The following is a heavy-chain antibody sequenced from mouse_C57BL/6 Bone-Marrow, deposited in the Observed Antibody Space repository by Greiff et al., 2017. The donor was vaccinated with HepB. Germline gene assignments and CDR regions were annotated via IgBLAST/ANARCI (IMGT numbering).Heavy chain of an antibody. CDR3: AKRDYYYGSSPFTEYFDV. CDR2: IWRGGST. V-gene: IGHV2-5*01. J-gene: IGHJ1*03. CDR1: GFSLTSYG. Sequence: VKLVESGPGLVQPSQSLSITCTVSGFSLTSYGVHWVRQSPGKGLEWLGVIWRGGSTDYNAAFMSRLSITKDNSKSQVFFKMNSLQADDTAIYYCAKRDYYYGSSPFTEYFDVWGTGTTVTVSS. D-gene: IGHD1-1*01.